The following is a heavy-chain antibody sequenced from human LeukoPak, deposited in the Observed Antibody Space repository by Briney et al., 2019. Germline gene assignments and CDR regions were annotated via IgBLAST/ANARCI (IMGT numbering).Heavy chain of an antibody. Sequence: GGSLRLSCAASGFTFNICAMSWHRQAPGKGLEWVSSIGSTDIYYADSVKGRFTVSRDNSKNTLYLQLNNLRAEDSAVYYCAKDATPGNAIWDYFGKWGQGTLVTVSS. CDR1: GFTFNICA. J-gene: IGHJ4*02. CDR3: AKDATPGNAIWDYFGK. V-gene: IGHV3-23*01. CDR2: IGSTDI. D-gene: IGHD1-1*01.